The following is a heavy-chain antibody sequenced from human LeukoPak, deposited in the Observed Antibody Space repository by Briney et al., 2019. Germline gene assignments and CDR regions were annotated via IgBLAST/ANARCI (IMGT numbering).Heavy chain of an antibody. D-gene: IGHD6-13*01. CDR3: ARVYYSSSYDYWYFDL. V-gene: IGHV4-59*01. J-gene: IGHJ2*01. Sequence: SETLSLTCIVSGSSISNYYWSWTRQPPGKGLEWIGYIYYSGSTNYNPSLKSRVTISVDTSKNQFSLKLSSVTAADTAVYYCARVYYSSSYDYWYFDLWGRGTLVTVSS. CDR2: IYYSGST. CDR1: GSSISNYY.